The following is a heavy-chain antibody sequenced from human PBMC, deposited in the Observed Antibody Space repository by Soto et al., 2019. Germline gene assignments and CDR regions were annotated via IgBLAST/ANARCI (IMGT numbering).Heavy chain of an antibody. CDR1: GFSISTSGVG. D-gene: IGHD1-1*01. CDR2: IYWDDDK. CDR3: AHRAGLQDNWDGGYFDY. J-gene: IGHJ4*02. Sequence: QISLKESGPTRVKPTQTLTLACTLSGFSISTSGVGVGWIRQPPGKALEWLAFIYWDDDKRYSPSLKSRLTITKDTSKNQVVLTITHMDPVDTASYYCAHRAGLQDNWDGGYFDYWGLGTLVTVSS. V-gene: IGHV2-5*02.